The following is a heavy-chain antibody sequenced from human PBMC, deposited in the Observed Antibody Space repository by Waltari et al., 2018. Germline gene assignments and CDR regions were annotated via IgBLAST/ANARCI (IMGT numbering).Heavy chain of an antibody. CDR2: ISSSSSTI. CDR1: GFTFSSYR. Sequence: EVQLVESGGGLVQPGGSLRLSCAASGFTFSSYRMNWVRQAPGKGLEWVSYISSSSSTISYADSVKGRFTISRDNAKNSLYLQMNSLRAEDTAVYYCARGVGITMIVVAPGEFDYWGQGTLVTVSS. J-gene: IGHJ4*02. D-gene: IGHD3-22*01. CDR3: ARGVGITMIVVAPGEFDY. V-gene: IGHV3-48*04.